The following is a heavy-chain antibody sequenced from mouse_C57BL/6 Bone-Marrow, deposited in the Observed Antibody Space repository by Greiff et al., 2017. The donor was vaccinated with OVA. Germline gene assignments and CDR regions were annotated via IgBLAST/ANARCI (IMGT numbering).Heavy chain of an antibody. J-gene: IGHJ4*01. CDR3: TTAYAMDY. Sequence: VQLQQSGAELVRPGASVKLSCTASGFNIKDDYMHWVKQRPEPGLEWIGWIDPENGDTEYASKFQGKATITADTSSNTAYLQLSSLTSEDTAVYYCTTAYAMDYWGQGTSVTVSS. CDR2: IDPENGDT. CDR1: GFNIKDDY. V-gene: IGHV14-4*01.